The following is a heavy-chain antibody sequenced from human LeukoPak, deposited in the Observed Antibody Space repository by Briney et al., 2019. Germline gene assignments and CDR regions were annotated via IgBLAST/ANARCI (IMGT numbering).Heavy chain of an antibody. CDR3: AELGITMVGGV. V-gene: IGHV3-48*03. CDR1: GFTFSSYE. J-gene: IGHJ6*04. CDR2: ISSSGSTI. Sequence: GGSLRLSCAASGFTFSSYEMNWVRQAPGKGLEWVSYISSSGSTIYYADSAKGRFTISRDNAKNSLYLQMNSLRAEDTAVYYCAELGITMVGGVWGKGTTVTISS. D-gene: IGHD3-10*02.